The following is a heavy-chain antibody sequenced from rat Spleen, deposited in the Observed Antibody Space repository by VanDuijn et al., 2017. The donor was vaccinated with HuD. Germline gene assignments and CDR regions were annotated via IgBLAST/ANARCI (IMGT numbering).Heavy chain of an antibody. CDR3: ARDYGYTAGFDY. CDR2: ISPSGGST. V-gene: IGHV5-19*01. Sequence: EVQLVESGGGLVQPGRSLKLSCVASGFTFSNYGMHWVRQAPTKGLEWVASISPSGGSTYYRDSVKGRFTISRDHAKSTLYLQMDSLRSEDTATYYCARDYGYTAGFDYWGQGVMVTVSS. D-gene: IGHD1-9*01. J-gene: IGHJ2*01. CDR1: GFTFSNYG.